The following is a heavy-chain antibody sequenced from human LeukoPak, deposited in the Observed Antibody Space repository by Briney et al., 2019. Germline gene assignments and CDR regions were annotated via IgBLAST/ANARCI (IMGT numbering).Heavy chain of an antibody. CDR3: ARDQKTYYYGSGSRYYGMDV. Sequence: GSLRLSCAASGFTFSSYAMSWVRQAPGKGLEWIGYIYYSGSTNYNPSLKSRVTISVDTSKNQFSLKLSSVTAADTAVYYCARDQKTYYYGSGSRYYGMDVWGQGTTVTVSS. D-gene: IGHD3-10*01. CDR1: GFTFSSYA. V-gene: IGHV4-59*01. CDR2: IYYSGST. J-gene: IGHJ6*02.